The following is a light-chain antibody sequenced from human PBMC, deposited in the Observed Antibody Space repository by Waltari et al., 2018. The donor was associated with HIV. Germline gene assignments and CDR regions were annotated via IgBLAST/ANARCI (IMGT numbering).Light chain of an antibody. J-gene: IGKJ4*01. V-gene: IGKV1-39*01. CDR2: AAS. CDR1: QSISNY. Sequence: DIQMTQSPSSLSASVGDRVTITCRASQSISNYLNWYQQKPGKAPKFLIFAASNLESGVPSRFSGSGSGTDFTLTISSLQPEDFATYYCQQANSFPPLTFGGGTKVEIK. CDR3: QQANSFPPLT.